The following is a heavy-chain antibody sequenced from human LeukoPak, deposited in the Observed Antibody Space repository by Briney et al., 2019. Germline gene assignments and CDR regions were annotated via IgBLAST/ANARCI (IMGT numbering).Heavy chain of an antibody. J-gene: IGHJ5*02. CDR3: ARHHIYDYGDYILSWFDP. CDR1: GGSISSGGYY. Sequence: SQTLSLTCTVSGGSISSGGYYWSWIRQHPGKGLEWIGYIYYSGSTYYNPSLKSRVTISVDTSKNQFSLNLSSVTAADTAVYYCARHHIYDYGDYILSWFDPWGQGTLVTVSS. CDR2: IYYSGST. D-gene: IGHD4-17*01. V-gene: IGHV4-31*03.